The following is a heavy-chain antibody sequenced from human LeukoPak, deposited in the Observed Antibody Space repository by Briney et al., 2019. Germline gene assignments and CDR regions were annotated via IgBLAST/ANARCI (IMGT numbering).Heavy chain of an antibody. D-gene: IGHD5-12*01. CDR1: SDSIFTSNW. CDR2: IFHSGST. CDR3: ARGQSGAGGYDSNWFDP. J-gene: IGHJ5*02. Sequence: PSETLSLTCTVSSDSIFTSNWWSWVRQPPGKGLEWIGQIFHSGSTSYSPSLKSRVTISMDKSKNQISLKLSSVTAADTAVYYCARGQSGAGGYDSNWFDPWGQGTLVTVSS. V-gene: IGHV4-4*02.